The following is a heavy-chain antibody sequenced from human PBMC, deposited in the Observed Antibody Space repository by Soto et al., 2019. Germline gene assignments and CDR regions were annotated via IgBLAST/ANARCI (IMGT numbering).Heavy chain of an antibody. Sequence: QLQLQESGSGLVKPSQTLSLTCAVSGGSISRGGYSWSWIRQPPGKGLEGNGFIYNSGSTYYKPTLKRRVTISVGWTKNQFTPKLISVTPADTAVYYCAGGLYYSDSSGYGFDVWGQGTPVTVSS. CDR1: GGSISRGGYS. J-gene: IGHJ6*02. D-gene: IGHD3-22*01. V-gene: IGHV4-30-2*01. CDR2: IYNSGST. CDR3: AGGLYYSDSSGYGFDV.